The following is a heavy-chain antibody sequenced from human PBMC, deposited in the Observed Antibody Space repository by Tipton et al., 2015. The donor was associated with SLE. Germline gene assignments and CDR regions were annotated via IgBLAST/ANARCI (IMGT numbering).Heavy chain of an antibody. Sequence: SLRLSCAASGFSFSSSWMHWVRQAPGKGLVWVSRINSDGTTTYYADSVKGRFTISRDNAENTVYLQMNSLRVEDTAVYFCARQVGNAFDMWGQGTMVTVSS. D-gene: IGHD1-26*01. J-gene: IGHJ3*02. CDR3: ARQVGNAFDM. V-gene: IGHV3-74*01. CDR2: INSDGTTT. CDR1: GFSFSSSW.